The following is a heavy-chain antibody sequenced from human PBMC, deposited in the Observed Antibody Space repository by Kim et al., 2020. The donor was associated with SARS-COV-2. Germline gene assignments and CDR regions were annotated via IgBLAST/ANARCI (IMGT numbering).Heavy chain of an antibody. CDR2: IHSSGNT. D-gene: IGHD6-13*01. CDR1: GGYISRNS. J-gene: IGHJ5*02. V-gene: IGHV4-59*01. Sequence: SETLSLTCNVSGGYISRNSWNWIRQTPGKGLEWIGSIHSSGNTNYNPSLKSRVTILVDTSKNQLSLRLNTLTTADTAVYYCARDAATTGTCFDPWGQGTL. CDR3: ARDAATTGTCFDP.